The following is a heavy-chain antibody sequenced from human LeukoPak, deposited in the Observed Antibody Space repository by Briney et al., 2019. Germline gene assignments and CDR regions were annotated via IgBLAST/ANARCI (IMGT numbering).Heavy chain of an antibody. D-gene: IGHD3-22*01. V-gene: IGHV4-39*01. Sequence: SETLSLTCTVSGGSISSTNYYWGWIRQPPGKGLEWIGSIYYSGSTYYNPSLKSRVTISVDTSKNQFSLKLSSVTAADTAVYYCATTPYYYDSSGYYAFAYFDYWGQGTLVTVSS. J-gene: IGHJ4*02. CDR3: ATTPYYYDSSGYYAFAYFDY. CDR2: IYYSGST. CDR1: GGSISSTNYY.